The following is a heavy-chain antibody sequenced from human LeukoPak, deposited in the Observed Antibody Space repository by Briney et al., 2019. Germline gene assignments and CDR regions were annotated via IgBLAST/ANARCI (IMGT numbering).Heavy chain of an antibody. J-gene: IGHJ4*02. CDR2: ISGSGDNT. D-gene: IGHD6-13*01. V-gene: IGHV3-23*01. CDR1: GFTFSNYA. Sequence: GGSLRLSCAASGFTFSNYAMSWVRQTPGKGLEWVSGISGSGDNTNYAGSVKGRFTISRDNSKNTLYLEMNSLRAEDTAVYYCAKDLVATDLGYFDYWGQGTLVTVSS. CDR3: AKDLVATDLGYFDY.